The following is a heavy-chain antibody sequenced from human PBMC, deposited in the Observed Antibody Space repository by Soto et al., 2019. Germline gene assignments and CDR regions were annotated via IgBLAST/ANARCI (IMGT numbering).Heavy chain of an antibody. CDR3: ARKGYSYVRTFDY. J-gene: IGHJ4*02. V-gene: IGHV4-30-4*01. CDR1: GGSISSGDYY. D-gene: IGHD5-18*01. CDR2: IYYSGST. Sequence: KTSETLSLTCTISGGSISSGDYYWSWIRQPPGKGLEWTGYIYYSGSTYYNPSLKSRVTISVDTSKNQFSLKLSSVTAADTAVYYCARKGYSYVRTFDYWGQGTLVTV.